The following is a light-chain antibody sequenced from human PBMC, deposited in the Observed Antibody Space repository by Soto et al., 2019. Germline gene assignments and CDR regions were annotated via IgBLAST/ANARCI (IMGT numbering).Light chain of an antibody. CDR1: QDISNY. J-gene: IGKJ3*01. CDR2: DAS. Sequence: DIQLTQSPSSLSASVGDRVTITCQASQDISNYLNWYQQKPGKAPKRLIYDASNLETGVPSRFSGSGSGTDFIFTISRLQPEDIATYYCQQYDNLPRAFGPGTKVDIK. CDR3: QQYDNLPRA. V-gene: IGKV1-33*01.